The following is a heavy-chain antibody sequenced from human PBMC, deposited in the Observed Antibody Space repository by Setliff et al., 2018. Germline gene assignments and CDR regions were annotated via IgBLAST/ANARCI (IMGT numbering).Heavy chain of an antibody. CDR3: AREVSTGENSGCDI. V-gene: IGHV1-18*01. CDR1: GFTFTDYG. D-gene: IGHD3-9*01. CDR2: INNYSFNT. Sequence: ASVKVSCKSSGFTFTDYGITWVRQVPGQGLEWMGWINNYSFNTQYAQKFQDRVTMTRDTSTNTGYMDLSSLRDDDTAVYYCAREVSTGENSGCDIWGQGTVVTVSS. J-gene: IGHJ3*02.